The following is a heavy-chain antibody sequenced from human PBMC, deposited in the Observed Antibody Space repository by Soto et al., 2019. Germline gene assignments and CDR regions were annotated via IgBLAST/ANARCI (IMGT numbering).Heavy chain of an antibody. V-gene: IGHV1-18*01. CDR1: GYTFTTYG. D-gene: IGHD6-13*01. Sequence: QVQLVQSGAEVKKPGASVRVSCKASGYTFTTYGISWVRQAPGQGLEWMGWISASNGNIYYGQKFQGRVTMTTDSFTSTAYMGLSSLTSDDTAVYYCARALPYSSSGDSWGRGTLVTVSS. CDR3: ARALPYSSSGDS. J-gene: IGHJ4*02. CDR2: ISASNGNI.